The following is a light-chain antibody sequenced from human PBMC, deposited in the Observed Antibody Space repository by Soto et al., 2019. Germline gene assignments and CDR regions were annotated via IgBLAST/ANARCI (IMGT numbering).Light chain of an antibody. V-gene: IGLV2-11*01. J-gene: IGLJ3*02. CDR2: DVS. Sequence: QSALTQPRSVSGSPGQSVTISCTGTSSDVGGYNYVSWYKHDPGKAPKLMISDVSKRPSGVPDRFSGSKSGNTASLTISGLQAEDEADYYCCSYAGSYSRVFGGGTKVTVL. CDR3: CSYAGSYSRV. CDR1: SSDVGGYNY.